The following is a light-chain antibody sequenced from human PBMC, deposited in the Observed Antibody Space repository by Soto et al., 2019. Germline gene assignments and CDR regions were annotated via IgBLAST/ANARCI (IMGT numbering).Light chain of an antibody. CDR1: QSISSW. J-gene: IGKJ1*01. Sequence: DIQMTQSPSTLSASVGDRVTITCRACQSISSWLAWYQQKPGKAPELLIYDASSLESGVPSRFSGSGSGTEFTLTISSLQPDDFATYYCQQYNSYSSTFGQGTKVEIK. CDR3: QQYNSYSST. CDR2: DAS. V-gene: IGKV1-5*01.